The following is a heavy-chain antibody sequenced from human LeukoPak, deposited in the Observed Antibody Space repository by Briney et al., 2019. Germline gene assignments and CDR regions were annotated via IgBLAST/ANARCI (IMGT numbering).Heavy chain of an antibody. D-gene: IGHD5-12*01. J-gene: IGHJ4*02. CDR3: ARDLPDSGYEPYFDY. CDR2: INPSGGST. CDR1: GYTFTSYY. Sequence: ASVKVSCKASGYTFTSYYMHWVRQAPGQGLEWMGIINPSGGSTSYAQKFQGRVTMTRDMSTSTVYMELSSLRSEDTAVYYCARDLPDSGYEPYFDYWGQGTLVTVSS. V-gene: IGHV1-46*01.